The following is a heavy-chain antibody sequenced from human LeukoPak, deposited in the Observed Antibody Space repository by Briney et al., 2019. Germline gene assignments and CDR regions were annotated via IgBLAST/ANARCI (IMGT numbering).Heavy chain of an antibody. CDR1: GASISSYF. CDR3: ARPYRVGGSFPFDI. D-gene: IGHD3-16*02. Sequence: SETLSLTCTVSGASISSYFWSWIRQPAGKGPEWIGRIYTDGSTSYNPSLRSRVTISVDNSKNQFSLKLSSVTAADTAVYYCARPYRVGGSFPFDIWGQGTMVTVSS. CDR2: IYTDGST. J-gene: IGHJ3*02. V-gene: IGHV4-4*07.